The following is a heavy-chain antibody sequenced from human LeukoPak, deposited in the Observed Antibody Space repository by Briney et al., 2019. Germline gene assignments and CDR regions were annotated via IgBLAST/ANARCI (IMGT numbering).Heavy chain of an antibody. CDR3: TRDPILGAPDYFDY. V-gene: IGHV3-30*04. J-gene: IGHJ4*02. CDR1: GFTFSNYV. CDR2: TSPGEGLK. D-gene: IGHD1-26*01. Sequence: GGSLRLSCAASGFTFSNYVTHWLRQAQGKGLEWVAVTSPGEGLKFYGDSVKGRFTISRDNSKNTMYLQMNNLREEDTAVYYCTRDPILGAPDYFDYWGQGTLVTVSS.